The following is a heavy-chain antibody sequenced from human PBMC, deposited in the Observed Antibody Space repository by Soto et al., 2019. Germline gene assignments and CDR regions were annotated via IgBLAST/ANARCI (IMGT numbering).Heavy chain of an antibody. J-gene: IGHJ3*02. CDR2: ISGSGGST. CDR3: AKDGLIGEWLLGGGAFDI. Sequence: GVSLRLSCAASGFTFSSYAMSWVRQAPGKGLEWVSAISGSGGSTYYADSVKGRFTISRDNSKNTLYLQMNSLRAEDTAVYYCAKDGLIGEWLLGGGAFDIWGQGTMVTVSS. D-gene: IGHD3-3*01. CDR1: GFTFSSYA. V-gene: IGHV3-23*01.